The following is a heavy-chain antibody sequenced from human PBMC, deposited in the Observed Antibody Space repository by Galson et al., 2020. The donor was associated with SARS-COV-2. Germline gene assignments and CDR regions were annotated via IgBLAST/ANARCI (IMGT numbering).Heavy chain of an antibody. D-gene: IGHD2-2*01. CDR3: AKRSLGEYQLANGGAVDY. CDR2: ISGSGDTT. Sequence: GASMKTSCAASGITFSSYAMCWVRQAPGKGLEWVSAISGSGDTTYSADSVNGRFTITRDNSKNTLYLQMNSLRAEDMAVYYCAKRSLGEYQLANGGAVDYWGQGTLVIFSS. J-gene: IGHJ4*02. CDR1: GITFSSYA. V-gene: IGHV3-23*01.